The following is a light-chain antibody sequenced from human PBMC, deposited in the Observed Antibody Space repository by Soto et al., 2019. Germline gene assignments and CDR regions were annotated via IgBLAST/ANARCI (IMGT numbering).Light chain of an antibody. Sequence: DIQMTQSPPSLSASVGDRVTITCRASQNINIYLHWYQQKPGKAPKLLIYTTSSLQSGVPSRFSGSGSGTDFTLTISSLQPEDFATYFCQQGFRTPPTFGGGTKVEIK. CDR1: QNINIY. CDR3: QQGFRTPPT. CDR2: TTS. V-gene: IGKV1-39*01. J-gene: IGKJ4*01.